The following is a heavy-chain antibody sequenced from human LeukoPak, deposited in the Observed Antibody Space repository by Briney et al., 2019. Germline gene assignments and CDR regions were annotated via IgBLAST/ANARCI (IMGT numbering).Heavy chain of an antibody. CDR3: AKDKRYYDSSGYLDY. CDR1: GFTFSSYA. V-gene: IGHV3-9*01. Sequence: GGSLRLSCAASGFTFSSYAMHWVRQAPGKGLEWVSGISWNSGSIGYADSVKGRFTISRDNAKNSLYLQMNSLRAEDTALYYCAKDKRYYDSSGYLDYWGQGTLVTVSS. CDR2: ISWNSGSI. J-gene: IGHJ4*02. D-gene: IGHD3-22*01.